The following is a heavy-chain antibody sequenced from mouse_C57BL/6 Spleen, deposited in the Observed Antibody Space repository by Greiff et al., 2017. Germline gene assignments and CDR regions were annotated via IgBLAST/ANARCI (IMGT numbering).Heavy chain of an antibody. CDR3: ARGDDGYYVDAMDY. CDR1: GYTFTDYY. V-gene: IGHV1-26*01. J-gene: IGHJ4*01. CDR2: INPNNGGT. Sequence: EVQLQQSGPELVKPGASVKISCKASGYTFTDYYMNWVKQSHGKSLEWIGDINPNNGGTSYNQKFKGKGTLTVDKSSSTAYMELRSLTSEDSAVYYCARGDDGYYVDAMDYWGQGTSVTVSS. D-gene: IGHD2-3*01.